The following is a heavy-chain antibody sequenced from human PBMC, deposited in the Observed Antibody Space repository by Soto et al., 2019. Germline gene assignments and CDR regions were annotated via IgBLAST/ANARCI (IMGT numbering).Heavy chain of an antibody. V-gene: IGHV1-18*01. CDR2: ISAYNGNT. CDR1: GYTFTSYG. D-gene: IGHD2-21*02. Sequence: ASVKVSCKASGYTFTSYGISWVRQAPGQGLEWMGWISAYNGNTNYAQKLQGRVTMTTDTSTSTAYMELRSLRSDDTAVYYCARDIPVAYCGGDCGLIDYWGQGTLVTVSS. CDR3: ARDIPVAYCGGDCGLIDY. J-gene: IGHJ4*02.